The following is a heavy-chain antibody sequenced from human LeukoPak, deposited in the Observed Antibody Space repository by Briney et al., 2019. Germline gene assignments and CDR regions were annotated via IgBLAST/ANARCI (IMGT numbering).Heavy chain of an antibody. Sequence: PGGSLRLSCAASGFTFSSYAMSWVRQAPGKGLERVSAISGSGGSTYYADSVKGRFTISRDNSKNTLYLQMNSLRAEDTAVYYCAKGPRGYSYGYPNKWFDPWGQGTLVTVSS. CDR1: GFTFSSYA. CDR2: ISGSGGST. D-gene: IGHD5-18*01. J-gene: IGHJ5*02. V-gene: IGHV3-23*01. CDR3: AKGPRGYSYGYPNKWFDP.